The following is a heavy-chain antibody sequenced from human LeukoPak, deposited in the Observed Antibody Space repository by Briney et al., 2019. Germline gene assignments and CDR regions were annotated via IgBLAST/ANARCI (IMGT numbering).Heavy chain of an antibody. D-gene: IGHD3-16*02. CDR1: GFTFSSYA. CDR3: AKELARGGYSFGGVIVSDAFDI. CDR2: ISGSGGST. Sequence: GGSLRLSCAASGFTFSSYAMSWVRQAPGKGLEWVSAISGSGGSTYYADSVKGRFTISRDNSKNTLYLQMNSRRAEDTAVYYCAKELARGGYSFGGVIVSDAFDIWGQGTMVTVSS. V-gene: IGHV3-23*01. J-gene: IGHJ3*02.